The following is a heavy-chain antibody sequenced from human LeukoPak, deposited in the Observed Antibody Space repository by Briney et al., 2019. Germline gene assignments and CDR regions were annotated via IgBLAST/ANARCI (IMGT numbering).Heavy chain of an antibody. J-gene: IGHJ4*02. D-gene: IGHD1-26*01. Sequence: SETLSLTCAVYGGSFSGHYWSWIRQPPGKGLEWIGEINHSGSTNYNPSLKSRVTISVDTSKNQFSLKLSSVTAADTAVYYCARGFVGSGGDYWGQGTLVTVSS. CDR2: INHSGST. CDR1: GGSFSGHY. V-gene: IGHV4-34*01. CDR3: ARGFVGSGGDY.